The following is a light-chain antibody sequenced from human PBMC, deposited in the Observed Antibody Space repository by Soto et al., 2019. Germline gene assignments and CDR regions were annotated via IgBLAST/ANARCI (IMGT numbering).Light chain of an antibody. J-gene: IGLJ3*02. CDR2: ANT. V-gene: IGLV1-40*01. CDR1: NSNIGSGSD. CDR3: QAYYGGLTGRV. Sequence: QPVLTQPPSVSGAPGQTVTISCSGTNSNIGSGSDVQWFQQLPGTAPKLLIYANTIRPSGVPDRFSGSKSGISVSLAITGLLVDDEADYYCQAYYGGLTGRVFGGGTKLTVL.